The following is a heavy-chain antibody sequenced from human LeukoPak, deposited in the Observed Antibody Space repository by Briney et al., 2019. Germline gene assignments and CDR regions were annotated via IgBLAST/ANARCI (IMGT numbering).Heavy chain of an antibody. D-gene: IGHD6-13*01. J-gene: IGHJ5*02. CDR2: INPNTGGT. CDR1: GYTFTGYY. V-gene: IGHV1-2*06. CDR3: AKVPPSITAAGNWLGP. Sequence: ASVKISCKASGYTFTGYYIHWVRQAPGQGLEWMGRINPNTGGTDYAQKFQGRVTMTRDTSITTAYMELSRLTSDDTAIYYCAKVPPSITAAGNWLGPWGQGALVTVSS.